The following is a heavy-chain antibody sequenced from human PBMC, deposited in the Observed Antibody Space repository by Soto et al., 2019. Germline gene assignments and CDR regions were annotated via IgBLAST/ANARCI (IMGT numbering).Heavy chain of an antibody. J-gene: IGHJ6*02. CDR2: IYYSGST. CDR3: ARALSDYDILNGSSYYGMDV. V-gene: IGHV4-30-4*01. D-gene: IGHD3-9*01. CDR1: GGSISSGDYY. Sequence: PSETLSLTCTVSGGSISSGDYYWSWIRQPPGKGLEWIGYIYYSGSTYYNPSLKSRVTISVDTSKNQFSLKLSSVTATDTAVYYCARALSDYDILNGSSYYGMDVWGQGTTVTVSS.